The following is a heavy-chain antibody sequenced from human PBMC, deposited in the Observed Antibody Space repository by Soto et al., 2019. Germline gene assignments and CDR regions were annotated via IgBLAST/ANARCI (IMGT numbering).Heavy chain of an antibody. V-gene: IGHV5-51*01. CDR1: GVNSW. J-gene: IGHJ6*02. CDR3: ARHTQYYGMDV. Sequence: GESLKISCSGSGVNSWIAWVRQMPGKGLEYVGIIYVGDSDTRYSPSFQGQVTISVNKSISTAFLQWSSLKASDTAVYYCARHTQYYGMDVWGQGTAVTVSS. D-gene: IGHD4-4*01. CDR2: IYVGDSDT.